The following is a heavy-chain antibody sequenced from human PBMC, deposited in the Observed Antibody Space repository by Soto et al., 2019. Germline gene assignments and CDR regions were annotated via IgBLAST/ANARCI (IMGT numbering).Heavy chain of an antibody. CDR1: GLTFSSHW. V-gene: IGHV3-74*01. CDR3: ARGVRGAYGLDI. D-gene: IGHD2-21*01. CDR2: IDSDGSRT. J-gene: IGHJ3*02. Sequence: VQLVESGGGLVQPGGSLRLSCAASGLTFSSHWMHWVRQAPGKGLVWVSRIDSDGSRTNYADSVKGRFTISRDNAKNTVYLQMNSLRVEETAVYYCARGVRGAYGLDIWGQGTRVTVSS.